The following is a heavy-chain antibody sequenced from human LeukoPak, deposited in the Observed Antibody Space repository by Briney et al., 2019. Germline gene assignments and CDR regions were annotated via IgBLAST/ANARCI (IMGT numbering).Heavy chain of an antibody. CDR1: GFTFSSYW. CDR3: ARRGYSYGYDY. J-gene: IGHJ4*02. V-gene: IGHV3-74*01. Sequence: GGSLRLSCAGSGFTFSSYWMHWVRQPSGKGLVWVSRINSDGSTTTYADSVKGRFTISRDNAKNTLYLQMNSLRVEDTAVYYCARRGYSYGYDYWGQGTLVTVS. D-gene: IGHD5-18*01. CDR2: INSDGSTT.